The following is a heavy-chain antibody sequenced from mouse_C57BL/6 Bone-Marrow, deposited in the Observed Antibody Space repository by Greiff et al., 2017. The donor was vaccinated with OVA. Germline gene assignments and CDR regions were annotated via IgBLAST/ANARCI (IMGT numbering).Heavy chain of an antibody. D-gene: IGHD2-12*01. CDR2: IDPEDGET. CDR3: ARRYDGNWYFDV. J-gene: IGHJ1*03. V-gene: IGHV14-2*01. CDR1: GFNIKDYY. Sequence: EVKVVESGAELVKPGASVKLSCTASGFNIKDYYMHWVKQRTEQGLEWIGWIDPEDGETKYAPKFQGKATITADTSSNTAYLQLSSLTSEDTAVYYCARRYDGNWYFDVWGTGTTVTVSS.